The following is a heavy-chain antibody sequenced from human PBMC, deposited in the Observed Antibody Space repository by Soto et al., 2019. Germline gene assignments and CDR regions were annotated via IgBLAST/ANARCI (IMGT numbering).Heavy chain of an antibody. V-gene: IGHV4-39*01. CDR2: IYYSGST. Sequence: QLQLQESGPGLVKPSETLSLTCTVSGASISSSSYYWGWIRQPPGKGLEWIGTIYYSGSTFYNPSLKSRVTISVDTSKNQFSLTRRSVTAADTAVYYCARIYGGYYFDYWGQGTLVTVSS. CDR1: GASISSSSYY. D-gene: IGHD4-17*01. CDR3: ARIYGGYYFDY. J-gene: IGHJ4*02.